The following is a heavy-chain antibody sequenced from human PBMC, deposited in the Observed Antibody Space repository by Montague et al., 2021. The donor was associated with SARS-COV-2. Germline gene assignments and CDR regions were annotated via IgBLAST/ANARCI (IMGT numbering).Heavy chain of an antibody. V-gene: IGHV2-70*01. J-gene: IGHJ6*02. CDR2: IDWDGDK. D-gene: IGHD3-9*01. CDR3: ARMPYDILTGSGYYGMDV. CDR1: GFSLSTSGMC. Sequence: PALVKPTQTLTLTCTFSGFSLSTSGMCVSWIRQPPGKALERLALIDWDGDKYYSTSLKTRLTISKDTSKNQVVLTMTNMDPVDTATYYCARMPYDILTGSGYYGMDVWGQGTTVTVSS.